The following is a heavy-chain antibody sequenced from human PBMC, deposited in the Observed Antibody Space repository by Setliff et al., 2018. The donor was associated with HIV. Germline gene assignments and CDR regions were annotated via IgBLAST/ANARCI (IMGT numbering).Heavy chain of an antibody. CDR3: AKQSLKWLQFEHYFDY. CDR1: GFTFSSYG. J-gene: IGHJ4*02. V-gene: IGHV3-30*02. CDR2: IWYDGSNK. Sequence: HPGGSLRLSCAASGFTFSSYGMHWVRQAPGKGLEWVAVIWYDGSNKYYADSVKGRFTISRDDSKNTLYLQMNSLRAEDTAVYYCAKQSLKWLQFEHYFDYWGQGTLVTVSS. D-gene: IGHD4-4*01.